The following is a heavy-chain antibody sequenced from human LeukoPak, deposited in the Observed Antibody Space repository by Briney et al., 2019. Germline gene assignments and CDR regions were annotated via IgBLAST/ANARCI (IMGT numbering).Heavy chain of an antibody. CDR3: AKDRAVYSRREKNNWFDP. Sequence: PGGPLTLSCAASGFTFNSYAMRWLRQSTGEGLEWVPHISGGADTADYAESVKGRFTISRDNPKNTLLLQIHSLRVDDTAEYYCAKDRAVYSRREKNNWFDPWGLGTLVTVSS. CDR1: GFTFNSYA. J-gene: IGHJ5*02. D-gene: IGHD1-26*01. CDR2: ISGGADTA. V-gene: IGHV3-23*01.